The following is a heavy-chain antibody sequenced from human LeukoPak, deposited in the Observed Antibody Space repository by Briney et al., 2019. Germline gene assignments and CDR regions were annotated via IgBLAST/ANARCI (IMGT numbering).Heavy chain of an antibody. CDR1: GLTLSGYW. CDR3: ARARGNTYGYFEY. Sequence: GGSLRLSCAASGLTLSGYWMHWVRQAPGKGLVWVSRINGDASSTSYADSVKGRFTISRNNAKSTLYLQMNSLRVEDTAVYYCARARGNTYGYFEYWGQGTLVTVSS. V-gene: IGHV3-74*01. D-gene: IGHD5-18*01. J-gene: IGHJ4*02. CDR2: INGDASST.